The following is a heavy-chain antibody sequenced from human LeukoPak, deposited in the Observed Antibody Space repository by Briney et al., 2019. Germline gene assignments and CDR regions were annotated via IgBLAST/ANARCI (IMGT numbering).Heavy chain of an antibody. Sequence: ASVKVSCKASGYTFTGYYMHWVRQAPGQGLEWMGWINPNSGGTNYAQKFQGRVTMTRDTSISTAYMELSRLRSDDTAVYYCARYYVDTAMVNPPFDYWGQGTLFTVSS. J-gene: IGHJ4*02. V-gene: IGHV1-2*02. CDR1: GYTFTGYY. D-gene: IGHD5-18*01. CDR3: ARYYVDTAMVNPPFDY. CDR2: INPNSGGT.